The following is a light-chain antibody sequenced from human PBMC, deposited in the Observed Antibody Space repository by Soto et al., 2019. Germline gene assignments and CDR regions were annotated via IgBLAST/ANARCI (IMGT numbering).Light chain of an antibody. CDR2: DAT. Sequence: EIVLTQPPDTLFLSPGERATLSCRASQSVRSNYLAWYQQKAGQAPRFLIYDATSRATGIPDRCSGSGSGTYITLTISRLEPEDFAVYYCQQYGSSPLTFGGGTKVEIK. V-gene: IGKV3-20*01. J-gene: IGKJ4*01. CDR1: QSVRSNY. CDR3: QQYGSSPLT.